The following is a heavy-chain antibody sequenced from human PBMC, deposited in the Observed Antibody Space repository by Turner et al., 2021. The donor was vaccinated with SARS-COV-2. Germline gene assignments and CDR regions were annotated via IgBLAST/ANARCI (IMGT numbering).Heavy chain of an antibody. V-gene: IGHV3-7*01. CDR3: ARDMGATTGPFDY. CDR1: GITFSSFW. Sequence: EVQLVGSGGGLVPPGGSLRLSCAASGITFSSFWRSWVRQAPGKGLEWVANIKQEGSEKYYVDAVKGRFTISRDNAKNSLYLQMNSLRAEDTAVYYCARDMGATTGPFDYWGQGTLVTVSS. CDR2: IKQEGSEK. D-gene: IGHD1-26*01. J-gene: IGHJ4*02.